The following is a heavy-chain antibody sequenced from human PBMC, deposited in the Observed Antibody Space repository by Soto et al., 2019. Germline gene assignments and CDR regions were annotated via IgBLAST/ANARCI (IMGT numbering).Heavy chain of an antibody. CDR1: GFTFSSYA. V-gene: IGHV3-23*01. CDR2: ISGSGGST. Sequence: GGSLRLSCAASGFTFSSYAMSWVRQAPGKGLEWVSAISGSGGSTYYADSVEGRFTISRDNSKNTLYLQMNSLRAEDTAVYYCAKDPNWNYVRWFDPWGQGTLVTVSS. D-gene: IGHD1-7*01. J-gene: IGHJ5*02. CDR3: AKDPNWNYVRWFDP.